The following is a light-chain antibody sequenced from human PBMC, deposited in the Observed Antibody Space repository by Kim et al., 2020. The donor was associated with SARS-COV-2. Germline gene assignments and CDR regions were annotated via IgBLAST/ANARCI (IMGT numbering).Light chain of an antibody. J-gene: IGLJ2*01. CDR1: SLRSYY. Sequence: VALGQTVRITCQGDSLRSYYATWYQQKPRQAPVLVIYGRNTRPSGIPDRFSGSASGNTASLTISGTQAEDEADFYCQSRDSGGNVVFGGGTKVTVL. CDR2: GRN. CDR3: QSRDSGGNVV. V-gene: IGLV3-19*01.